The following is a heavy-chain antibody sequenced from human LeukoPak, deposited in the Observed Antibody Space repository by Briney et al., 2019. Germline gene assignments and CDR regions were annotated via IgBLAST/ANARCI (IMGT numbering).Heavy chain of an antibody. Sequence: ASVKVSCKASGYTFTSYYMHWVRQAPGQGLEWMGIINPSGGSTSYAQKFQGRVTMTRDTSTSTAYMELTSLRSDDTAVYYCASPYTYYYGSGSYKDAFDIWGQGTMVTVSS. V-gene: IGHV1-46*01. D-gene: IGHD3-10*01. CDR1: GYTFTSYY. J-gene: IGHJ3*02. CDR2: INPSGGST. CDR3: ASPYTYYYGSGSYKDAFDI.